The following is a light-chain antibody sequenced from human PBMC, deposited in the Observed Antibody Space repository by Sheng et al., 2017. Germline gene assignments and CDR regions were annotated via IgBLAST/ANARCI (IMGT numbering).Light chain of an antibody. Sequence: QSVLTQPPSVSGAPGQRVTISCTGSSSNIGAGYDVHWYQQLPGTAPKLVIYDNNNRPSGVPGRFSGSASGTSASLAITELQAEDEADYFCQSYDISLKFGVFGGGTKLTVL. CDR3: QSYDISLKFGV. V-gene: IGLV1-40*01. CDR1: SSNIGAGYD. J-gene: IGLJ3*02. CDR2: DNN.